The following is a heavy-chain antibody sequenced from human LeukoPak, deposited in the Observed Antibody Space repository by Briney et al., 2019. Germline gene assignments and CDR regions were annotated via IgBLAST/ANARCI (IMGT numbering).Heavy chain of an antibody. Sequence: PSETLSLTCTVSGGSISSSSYYWGWIRQPPGKGLEWIGSIYYSGSTYYNPSLKSRVTISVDTSKNQFSLKLSSVTAADTAVYYCARDRIAAAEALDYWGQGTLVTVSS. J-gene: IGHJ4*02. V-gene: IGHV4-39*07. D-gene: IGHD6-13*01. CDR3: ARDRIAAAEALDY. CDR1: GGSISSSSYY. CDR2: IYYSGST.